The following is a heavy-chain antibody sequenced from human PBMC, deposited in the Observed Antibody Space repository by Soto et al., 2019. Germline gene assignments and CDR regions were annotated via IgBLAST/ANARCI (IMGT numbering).Heavy chain of an antibody. D-gene: IGHD3-22*01. CDR2: ISAYNGNT. Sequence: ASVKVSCKASGYTFTSYGISWVRQAPGQGLEWMGWISAYNGNTNYAQKLQGRVTMTTDTSTSTAYMELRSLRSDDTAVYYCASGAYDSSGYRSYYYGMDVWGQGTTVTVSS. J-gene: IGHJ6*02. V-gene: IGHV1-18*01. CDR1: GYTFTSYG. CDR3: ASGAYDSSGYRSYYYGMDV.